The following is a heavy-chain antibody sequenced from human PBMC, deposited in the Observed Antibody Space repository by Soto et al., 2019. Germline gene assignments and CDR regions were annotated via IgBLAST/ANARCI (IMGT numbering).Heavy chain of an antibody. CDR2: IYYSGST. Sequence: PSETLSLTCTVSGGSISSSSYYWGWIRQPPGKGLEWIGSIYYSGSTYYNPSLKSRVTISVDTSKNQFSLKLSSVTAADTAVYYCARQRIAAAQDAFDIWGQGTMVTVS. CDR1: GGSISSSSYY. D-gene: IGHD6-13*01. J-gene: IGHJ3*02. CDR3: ARQRIAAAQDAFDI. V-gene: IGHV4-39*01.